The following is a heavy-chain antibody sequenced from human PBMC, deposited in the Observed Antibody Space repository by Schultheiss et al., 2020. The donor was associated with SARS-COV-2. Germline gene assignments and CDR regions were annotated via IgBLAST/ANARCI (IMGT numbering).Heavy chain of an antibody. D-gene: IGHD3-10*01. CDR3: ARDGPLPWMVRGGGM. J-gene: IGHJ6*02. V-gene: IGHV4-4*07. CDR2: IYTSGST. CDR1: GGSFSSYY. Sequence: SQTLSLTCAVYGGSFSSYYWSWIRQPAGKGLEWIGRIYTSGSTYYNPSLKSRVTISVDTSKNQFSLKLSSVTAADTAVYYCARDGPLPWMVRGGGMWGQGTTVTVSS.